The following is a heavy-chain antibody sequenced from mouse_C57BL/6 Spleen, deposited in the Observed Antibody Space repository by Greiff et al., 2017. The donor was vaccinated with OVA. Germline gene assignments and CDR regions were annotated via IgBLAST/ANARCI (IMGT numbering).Heavy chain of an antibody. CDR1: GFTFSSYA. D-gene: IGHD1-1*01. Sequence: EVMLVESGGGLVKPGGSLKLSCAASGFTFSSYAMSWVRQTPEKRLEWVATISDGGSYTYYPDNVKGRFTISRDNAKNNLYLQMSHLKSEDTAMYYCARGEREITTVVATTNWYFDVWGTGSTVTVSS. J-gene: IGHJ1*03. CDR2: ISDGGSYT. CDR3: ARGEREITTVVATTNWYFDV. V-gene: IGHV5-4*03.